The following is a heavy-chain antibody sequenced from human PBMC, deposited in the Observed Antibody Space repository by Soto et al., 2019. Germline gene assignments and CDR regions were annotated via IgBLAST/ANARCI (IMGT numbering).Heavy chain of an antibody. J-gene: IGHJ4*02. Sequence: EVQLVESGGGLVQPGGSLRLSCAASGFSITNTWMHWVRQAPGKGLEWVGRVKSKAAGGTADYSAPMKGRFTVARDDSKNPQYLQMNSLKMEDTAVYYCNSYPDFWGAHTPLWGQGTLVTVSS. D-gene: IGHD3-3*01. CDR1: GFSITNTW. CDR2: VKSKAAGGTA. CDR3: NSYPDFWGAHTPL. V-gene: IGHV3-15*07.